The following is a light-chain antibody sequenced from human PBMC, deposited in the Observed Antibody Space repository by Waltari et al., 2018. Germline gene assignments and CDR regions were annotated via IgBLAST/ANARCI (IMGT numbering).Light chain of an antibody. Sequence: CRASQNINSNLAWYQQQPGQTPRLLIYGASTRAIGIPARFSGSGSGTEFTLTISSLQSEDFALYYCQQYNNWPPWTFGQGTKVEIK. J-gene: IGKJ1*01. CDR3: QQYNNWPPWT. CDR1: QNINSN. CDR2: GAS. V-gene: IGKV3D-15*01.